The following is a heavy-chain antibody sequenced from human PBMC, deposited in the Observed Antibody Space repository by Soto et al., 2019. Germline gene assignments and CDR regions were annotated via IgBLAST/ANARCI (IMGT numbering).Heavy chain of an antibody. CDR1: GGTFSNYA. V-gene: IGHV1-69*01. J-gene: IGHJ4*02. D-gene: IGHD2-21*01. Sequence: QVQLVQSGAEVKKPGSSVKVSCKASGGTFSNYAISWVRQAPGQGLEWMGGIIPISGTANYAQKFQGRVTITAGESTSTAYMELSSLRSEDTAVYYCADILWGGRDYFDYWGQGTLATVSS. CDR2: IIPISGTA. CDR3: ADILWGGRDYFDY.